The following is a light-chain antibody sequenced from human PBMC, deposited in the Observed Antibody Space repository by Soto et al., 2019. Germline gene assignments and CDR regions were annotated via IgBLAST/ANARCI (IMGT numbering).Light chain of an antibody. CDR3: QQYYGTPPA. J-gene: IGKJ1*01. CDR2: WAS. V-gene: IGKV4-1*01. CDR1: RTLFYSSNNKNY. Sequence: DIVMTQSPDSLAVSLGERATINCKSNRTLFYSSNNKNYLAWYQEKPGQPPKQLIYWASTRQSGVPDRFSGSGSGTDFTLTISSLQAEDVAVYYCQQYYGTPPAFGQGTEVEIK.